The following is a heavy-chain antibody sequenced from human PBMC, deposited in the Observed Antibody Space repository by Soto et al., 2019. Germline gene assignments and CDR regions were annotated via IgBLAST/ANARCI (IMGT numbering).Heavy chain of an antibody. CDR1: GFTFSSYA. Sequence: GGSLRLSCAASGFTFSSYAMSWVRQAPGKGLEWVSAISGSGGSTYYADSVKARFTISRDNSKNTLYLQMNSLRAEDTAVYYCAKDLISRPVEYFQHWGQGTLVTVSS. J-gene: IGHJ1*01. CDR3: AKDLISRPVEYFQH. CDR2: ISGSGGST. D-gene: IGHD6-6*01. V-gene: IGHV3-23*01.